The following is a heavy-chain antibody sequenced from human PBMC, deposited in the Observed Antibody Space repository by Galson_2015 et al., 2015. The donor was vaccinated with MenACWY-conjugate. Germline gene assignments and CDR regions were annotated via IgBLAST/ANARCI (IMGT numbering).Heavy chain of an antibody. CDR2: MSHTGTT. CDR3: ARVRHRLKRDCSGGLCLLGGRDNWFDP. V-gene: IGHV4-31*03. CDR1: GDSISTDDYY. J-gene: IGHJ5*02. D-gene: IGHD2-8*02. Sequence: TLSLTCTVSGDSISTDDYYWSWIRQHPGKGLEWIRYMSHTGTTYSSPSLKSRVITSVDTSKNQFSLSLNSVTAADTAVYYCARVRHRLKRDCSGGLCLLGGRDNWFDPWGPGTLVTVSS.